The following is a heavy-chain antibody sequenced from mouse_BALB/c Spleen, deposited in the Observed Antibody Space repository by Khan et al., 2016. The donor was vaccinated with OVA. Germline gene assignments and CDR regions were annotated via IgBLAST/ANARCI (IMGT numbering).Heavy chain of an antibody. CDR2: ISPGSGDT. D-gene: IGHD1-2*01. J-gene: IGHJ3*01. CDR3: ARRNYFGYTFAY. Sequence: QVQLQQSGAELARPGASVKLSCKASGYTFTDYYINWVKLRTGQGLEWIGEISPGSGDTYYNERFKGKATLTADKSSSTAHMQLSSLTSEASAVYFCARRNYFGYTFAYWGQGTLVTVSA. CDR1: GYTFTDYY. V-gene: IGHV1-77*01.